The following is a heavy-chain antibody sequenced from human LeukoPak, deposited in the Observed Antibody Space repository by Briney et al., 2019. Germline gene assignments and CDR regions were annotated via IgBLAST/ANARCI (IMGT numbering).Heavy chain of an antibody. V-gene: IGHV1-2*02. CDR1: GYTFTGYY. D-gene: IGHD2-15*01. Sequence: GASVKVSCKASGYTFTGYYMHWVRQAPGQGLEWMGWINPNSGGTNYAQKFQGRVTMTRDTSISTAYMELSRLRSDDTAVYYCAGAFGYCSGGSCYGLDYWGQGTLVTVSS. CDR3: AGAFGYCSGGSCYGLDY. J-gene: IGHJ4*02. CDR2: INPNSGGT.